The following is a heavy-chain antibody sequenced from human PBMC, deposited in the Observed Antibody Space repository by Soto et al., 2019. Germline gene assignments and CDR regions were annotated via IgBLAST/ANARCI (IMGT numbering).Heavy chain of an antibody. CDR2: ISWDGGSI. CDR3: AKEGKAGSSLDS. J-gene: IGHJ5*01. CDR1: GFKFDDYM. V-gene: IGHV3-43*01. D-gene: IGHD2-15*01. Sequence: GGSLRLSCEASGFKFDDYMMHWVRQAPGKGLEWISLISWDGGSIDYADSIKGRFTVSRDNSKTSLYLHMHSLTSDDTAFYFCAKEGKAGSSLDSWGQGTLVTVSS.